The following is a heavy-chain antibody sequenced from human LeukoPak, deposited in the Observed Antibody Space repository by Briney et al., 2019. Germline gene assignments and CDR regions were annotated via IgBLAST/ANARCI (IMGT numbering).Heavy chain of an antibody. V-gene: IGHV4-59*12. CDR2: IYYSGST. J-gene: IGHJ5*02. CDR1: GDSISSYY. D-gene: IGHD2-2*01. Sequence: SETLSLTCTVSGDSISSYYWSWIRQPPGKGLEWIGYIYYSGSTNYNPSLKSRVTISVDTSKNQFSLKLSSVTAADTAVYYCARVVPAAIPPIRWFDPWGQGTLVTVSS. CDR3: ARVVPAAIPPIRWFDP.